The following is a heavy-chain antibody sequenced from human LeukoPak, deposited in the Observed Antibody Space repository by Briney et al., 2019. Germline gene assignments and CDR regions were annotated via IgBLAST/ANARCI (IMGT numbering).Heavy chain of an antibody. V-gene: IGHV3-48*03. CDR3: AKDGTTETTNYFYAMDG. CDR2: ISIGGSTT. J-gene: IGHJ6*02. CDR1: GFTFSSDE. D-gene: IGHD4-17*01. Sequence: GGSLRLSCLASGFTFSSDEMNWVRQAPGKGLEWVSYISIGGSTTCYADSVKGRFTISRDDAKNSLYLQMNSLRAEDTATYYCAKDGTTETTNYFYAMDGWGQGTTVTVSS.